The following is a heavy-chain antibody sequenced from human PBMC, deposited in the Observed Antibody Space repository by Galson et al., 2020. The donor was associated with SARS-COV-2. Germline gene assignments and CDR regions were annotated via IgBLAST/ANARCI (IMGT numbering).Heavy chain of an antibody. D-gene: IGHD6-13*01. J-gene: IGHJ4*02. V-gene: IGHV3-9*01. CDR3: AKVAGIAGPDY. CDR2: ISWNSGSI. Sequence: GGSLRLSCAASGFTFDDYAMHWVRQAPGKGLEWVSGISWNSGSIGYADSVKGRFTISRDNAKNSLYLQMNSLRAEDTALYYCAKVAGIAGPDYWGQGTLVTVSS. CDR1: GFTFDDYA.